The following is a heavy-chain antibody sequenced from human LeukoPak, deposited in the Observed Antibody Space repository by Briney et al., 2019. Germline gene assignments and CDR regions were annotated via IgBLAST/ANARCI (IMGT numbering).Heavy chain of an antibody. D-gene: IGHD3-22*01. J-gene: IGHJ6*03. Sequence: GGSLRLSCAASGFTFSDDSMSWIRQAPGKGLEWVSYISGGGTTVYYADSLKGRFTISRDNAKNSLYLQMNSLRAEDTAVYFCARVLRLSSRGYRYMDVWGKGTTVTVSS. CDR1: GFTFSDDS. CDR3: ARVLRLSSRGYRYMDV. CDR2: ISGGGTTV. V-gene: IGHV3-11*04.